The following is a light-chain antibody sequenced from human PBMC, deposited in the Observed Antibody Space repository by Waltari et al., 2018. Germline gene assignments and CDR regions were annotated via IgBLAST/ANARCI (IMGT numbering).Light chain of an antibody. V-gene: IGKV3-11*01. CDR1: QRIDTH. Sequence: EIVSTQSPVTLSLSPGEGATLSCRASQRIDTHLAWYQQKPGQAPRLLIYDASKRASGIPARFSGSGSGTDFTLTISSLEPEDSALYYCHQSFDWPRGTFGQGTKVEIK. CDR3: HQSFDWPRGT. CDR2: DAS. J-gene: IGKJ1*01.